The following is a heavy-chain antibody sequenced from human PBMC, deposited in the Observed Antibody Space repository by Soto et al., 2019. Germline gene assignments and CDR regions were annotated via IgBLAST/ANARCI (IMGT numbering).Heavy chain of an antibody. CDR3: AKDRKIAVSLDYYFDY. J-gene: IGHJ4*02. CDR1: GFTFSSYG. D-gene: IGHD1-1*01. V-gene: IGHV3-30*18. Sequence: QVQLVESGGGVVQPGRYLRLSCAASGFTFSSYGMHWVRQAPGKGLEWVAVISYDGSNKYYADSVKGRFTISRDNSKNALYLQMNSLRAVYTAVYYSAKDRKIAVSLDYYFDYWGQGSLVTVSS. CDR2: ISYDGSNK.